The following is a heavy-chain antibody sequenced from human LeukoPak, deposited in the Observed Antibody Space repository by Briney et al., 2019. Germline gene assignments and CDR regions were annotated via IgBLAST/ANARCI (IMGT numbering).Heavy chain of an antibody. V-gene: IGHV3-9*01. CDR3: AKGEVPIVVASHFDY. J-gene: IGHJ4*02. D-gene: IGHD3-22*01. CDR2: ISWNSGSI. CDR1: GFTFDDYA. Sequence: PGRSLRLSCAASGFTFDDYAMHWVRQAPGKGLEWVSGISWNSGSIGYADSVKGRFTISRDNAKNSLYLQMNSLRAEDTALYYCAKGEVPIVVASHFDYWGQGTLVTVSP.